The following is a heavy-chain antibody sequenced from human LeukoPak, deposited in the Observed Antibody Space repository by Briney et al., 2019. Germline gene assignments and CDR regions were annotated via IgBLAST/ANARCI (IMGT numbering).Heavy chain of an antibody. Sequence: GGSLRLSCAASGFILTDYGMHWVRQAPGKGLDWVAFMSYDGGNKYYADSVKGRFTISRDNSKKTLYLQMNTLRAEDTAVYYCAKVGRNYGDYNGWFDPWGQGTLVTVSS. J-gene: IGHJ5*02. V-gene: IGHV3-30*18. CDR1: GFILTDYG. CDR2: MSYDGGNK. D-gene: IGHD4-17*01. CDR3: AKVGRNYGDYNGWFDP.